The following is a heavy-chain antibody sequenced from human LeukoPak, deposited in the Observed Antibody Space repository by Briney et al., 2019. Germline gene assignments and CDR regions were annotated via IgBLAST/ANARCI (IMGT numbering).Heavy chain of an antibody. D-gene: IGHD6-13*01. Sequence: GGSLRLSCAASGFTVSSNDMSWVRQAPGKGLECISVIYSGGSTDYADSVKGRLTISRDNSKNTLYLQMNSLRAEDTAVYYCASSGSFRQQLIKWGQGTLVTVSS. CDR1: GFTVSSND. CDR3: ASSGSFRQQLIK. V-gene: IGHV3-53*01. CDR2: IYSGGST. J-gene: IGHJ4*02.